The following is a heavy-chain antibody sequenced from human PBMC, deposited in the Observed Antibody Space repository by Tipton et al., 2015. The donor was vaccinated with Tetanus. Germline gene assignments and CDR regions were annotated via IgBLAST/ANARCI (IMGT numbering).Heavy chain of an antibody. CDR2: ISYRGST. V-gene: IGHV4-59*01. CDR3: ARANYNFPKKGPFDS. Sequence: TLYLTCTVSGGSISSYYWSWIRQPPGKGLEWLAYISYRGSTNSNYALKSRITISRDTSKNQISLKLTSVTAADTAVYYWARANYNFPKKGPFDSWGQGTLVIVSS. CDR1: GGSISSYY. J-gene: IGHJ4*02. D-gene: IGHD3-3*01.